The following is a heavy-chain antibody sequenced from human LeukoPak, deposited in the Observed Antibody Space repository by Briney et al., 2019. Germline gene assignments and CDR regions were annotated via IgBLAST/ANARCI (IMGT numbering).Heavy chain of an antibody. D-gene: IGHD5-24*01. V-gene: IGHV1-18*04. CDR1: GFALYKYN. Sequence: GASVKASCKASGFALYKYNIVWVRQAPGQGLEWVGWITAFNGNTNYAQKVQGRVTMTTDTSTSTSYMELRNLRSDDTAVYYCARNTYGYKFSMDVWGKGTTVIISS. CDR3: ARNTYGYKFSMDV. CDR2: ITAFNGNT. J-gene: IGHJ6*03.